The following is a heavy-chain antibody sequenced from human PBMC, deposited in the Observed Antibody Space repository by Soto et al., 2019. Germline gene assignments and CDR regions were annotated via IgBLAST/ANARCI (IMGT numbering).Heavy chain of an antibody. CDR1: GYTITTGYS. D-gene: IGHD1-1*01. Sequence: LSLTCAVSGYTITTGYSWGWVRQPPGKGLEWIGNIFHNGSTNYNPSLKSRVTMSVDKSKNYFSLELTSVTAADTALYYCARDEYNDSSDWGQGTLVTVSS. V-gene: IGHV4-38-2*02. J-gene: IGHJ4*02. CDR2: IFHNGST. CDR3: ARDEYNDSSD.